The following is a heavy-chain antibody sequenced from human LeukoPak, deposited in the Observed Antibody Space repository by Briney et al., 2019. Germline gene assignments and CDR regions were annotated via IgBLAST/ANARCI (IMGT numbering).Heavy chain of an antibody. D-gene: IGHD3-9*01. CDR2: ISWNSGNV. J-gene: IGHJ4*02. CDR3: AKGGIRYVVAPPGHY. Sequence: GGSLRLSCVASGFIFDEYAMHWVRQAPGKGLEWVSGISWNSGNVDYADSVKGRFAISRDNAKNSLYLQMNSLRAEDTAVYYCAKGGIRYVVAPPGHYWGQGTLVTVSS. CDR1: GFIFDEYA. V-gene: IGHV3-9*01.